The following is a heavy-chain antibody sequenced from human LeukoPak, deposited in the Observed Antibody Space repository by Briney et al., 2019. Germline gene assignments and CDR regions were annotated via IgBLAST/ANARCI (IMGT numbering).Heavy chain of an antibody. V-gene: IGHV1-2*02. D-gene: IGHD3-22*01. Sequence: GASVTVSCKASGYTFTGYYMHWVRQAPGQGLEWMGWINPNSGGTNYAQKFQGRVTMTRDTSISTAYMELSRLRSDDTAVYYCATGNYDSSGHDAFDIWGQGTMVTVSS. J-gene: IGHJ3*02. CDR3: ATGNYDSSGHDAFDI. CDR2: INPNSGGT. CDR1: GYTFTGYY.